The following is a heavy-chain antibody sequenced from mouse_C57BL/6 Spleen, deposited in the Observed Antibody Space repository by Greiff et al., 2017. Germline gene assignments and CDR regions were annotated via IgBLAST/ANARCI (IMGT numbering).Heavy chain of an antibody. CDR2: IDPETGGT. Sequence: QLQQSGAELVRPGASVTLSCKASGYTFTDYEMHWVKQTPVHGLEWIGAIDPETGGTAYNQKFKGKAILTADKSSSTAYMELRSLTSEDSAVYYCTGIYAMDYWGQGTSVTVSS. CDR1: GYTFTDYE. CDR3: TGIYAMDY. V-gene: IGHV1-15*01. J-gene: IGHJ4*01.